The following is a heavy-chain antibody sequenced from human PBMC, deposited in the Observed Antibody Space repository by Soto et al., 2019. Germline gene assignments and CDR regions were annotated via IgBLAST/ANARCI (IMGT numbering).Heavy chain of an antibody. J-gene: IGHJ4*02. CDR3: GRQDEGYDFWSGYPGFFDC. D-gene: IGHD3-3*01. V-gene: IGHV4-39*01. Sequence: PSETLSLTXTVSGGSISSSSHYGGWIRQPPGKGLEWIGSIYYSGSTYYNPSLKSRVTTSVDTSKNQFSLRLSSVTAPDTAVYYCGRQDEGYDFWSGYPGFFDCWGQGTLVTVSS. CDR1: GGSISSSSHY. CDR2: IYYSGST.